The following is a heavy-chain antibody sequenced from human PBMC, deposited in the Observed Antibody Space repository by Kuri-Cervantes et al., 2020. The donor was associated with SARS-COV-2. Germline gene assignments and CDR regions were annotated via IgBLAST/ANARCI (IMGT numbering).Heavy chain of an antibody. CDR2: ISAYNGNT. J-gene: IGHJ6*03. D-gene: IGHD3-10*01. CDR1: GYTFTSYG. Sequence: ASVKVSCKASGYTFTSYGISWVRQAPGQGLEWMGWISAYNGNTNYAQKLQGRVTMTTDTSTSTAHMELRSLRSDDTAVYYCARDAYYGSGSESYYYYYMDVWGKGTTVTVSS. CDR3: ARDAYYGSGSESYYYYYMDV. V-gene: IGHV1-18*01.